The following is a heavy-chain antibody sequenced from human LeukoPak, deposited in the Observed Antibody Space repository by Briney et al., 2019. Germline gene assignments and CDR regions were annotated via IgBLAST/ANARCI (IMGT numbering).Heavy chain of an antibody. Sequence: AASVKVSCKASGYTFTGYYMHWVRQAPGQGLEWMGWINPNSGGTNYAQKFQGRVTMTRDTSISTAYMELSRLRSDDTAVYYCAREQSAANWFDPWGQGTLVTVSS. V-gene: IGHV1-2*02. D-gene: IGHD2-2*01. CDR3: AREQSAANWFDP. CDR1: GYTFTGYY. J-gene: IGHJ5*02. CDR2: INPNSGGT.